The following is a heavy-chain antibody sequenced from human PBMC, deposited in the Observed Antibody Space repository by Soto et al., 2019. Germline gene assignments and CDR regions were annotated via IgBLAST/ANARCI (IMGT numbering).Heavy chain of an antibody. CDR2: INAGDGNT. D-gene: IGHD4-4*01. J-gene: IGHJ4*02. V-gene: IGHV1-3*01. CDR3: ARDAMTTEFDY. CDR1: GHTFTRYA. Sequence: QVQLVQSGAEVMKPGASVKVSCKASGHTFTRYAMHWVRQAPGQRLEWMGWINAGDGNTKYSQKFQGRVTITRDTSASTAYMELSSLRSEDTAVYYCARDAMTTEFDYWGQGTLVTVSS.